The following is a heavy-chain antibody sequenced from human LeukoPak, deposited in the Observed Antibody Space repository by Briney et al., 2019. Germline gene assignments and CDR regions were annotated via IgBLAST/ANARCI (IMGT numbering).Heavy chain of an antibody. Sequence: GGSLRLSCAASGFTFDDYTMHWVRQVPGKGLEWVSLITWDGGSTFYADSVKGRFTISRDNNKNSLSLQMNSLRTEDTALYYCATERQKYFDYWGQGALVTVSS. CDR1: GFTFDDYT. J-gene: IGHJ4*02. CDR2: ITWDGGST. V-gene: IGHV3-43*01. CDR3: ATERQKYFDY.